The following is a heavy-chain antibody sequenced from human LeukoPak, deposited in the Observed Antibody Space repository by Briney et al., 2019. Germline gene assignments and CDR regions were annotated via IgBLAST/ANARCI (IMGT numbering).Heavy chain of an antibody. CDR1: GGTFSSYA. V-gene: IGHV1-69*05. Sequence: ASVKVSCKASGGTFSSYAISWVRQAPGQGLEWMGGIIPIFGTANYAQKFQGRVTITTDESTSTAYMELSSLRSEDTAVYYCARAYGDLGAFDIWGQGTMVTVSS. D-gene: IGHD4-17*01. CDR3: ARAYGDLGAFDI. CDR2: IIPIFGTA. J-gene: IGHJ3*02.